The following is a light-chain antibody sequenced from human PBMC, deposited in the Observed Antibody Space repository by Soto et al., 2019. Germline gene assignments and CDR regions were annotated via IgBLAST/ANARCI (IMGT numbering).Light chain of an antibody. J-gene: IGKJ1*01. CDR3: QQYNNWPGT. V-gene: IGKV3D-15*01. CDR1: QTVSSTY. CDR2: GAS. Sequence: IVLTQSPGTLSLSPVETATLSCRASQTVSSTYLAWYQHKPGRAPRLLIDGASSRAAGIPARFSGSGSGTEFTLTISSLQSEDFAVYYCQQYNNWPGTFGQGTKVDIK.